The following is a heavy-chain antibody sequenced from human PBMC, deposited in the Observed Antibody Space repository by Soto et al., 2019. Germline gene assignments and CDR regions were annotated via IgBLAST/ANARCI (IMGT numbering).Heavy chain of an antibody. CDR3: AKGGSSSARYFDR. V-gene: IGHV3-30*18. CDR2: ISFEGSKK. CDR1: GFIFSGYG. J-gene: IGHJ5*02. Sequence: VQLVESGGGVVQPGGFLRLSCAASGFIFSGYGMHWVRQAPGKGLEWVAVISFEGSKKYYANSVEGRFTISRDNSKNTLFLQMNSLRAEDTAVYYCAKGGSSSARYFDRWGQGALVTVSS. D-gene: IGHD6-6*01.